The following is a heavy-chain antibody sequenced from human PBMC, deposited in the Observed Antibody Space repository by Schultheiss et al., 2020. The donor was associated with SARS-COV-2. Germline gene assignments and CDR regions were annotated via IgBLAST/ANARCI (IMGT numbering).Heavy chain of an antibody. CDR1: GYTFTNYD. D-gene: IGHD3-10*01. J-gene: IGHJ4*02. CDR3: ARGPSRSTMVRGVMGPFDY. CDR2: MNPKSGNT. Sequence: ASVKVSCKASGYTFTNYDINWVRKATGQGLEWMGWMNPKSGNTGYAQKFQGRVTMTRNTSISTAYMELRSLRSDDTAVYYCARGPSRSTMVRGVMGPFDYWGQGTLVTVSS. V-gene: IGHV1-8*01.